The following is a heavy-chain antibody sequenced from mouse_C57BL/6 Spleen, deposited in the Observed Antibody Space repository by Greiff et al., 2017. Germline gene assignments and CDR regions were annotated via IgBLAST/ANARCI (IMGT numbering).Heavy chain of an antibody. J-gene: IGHJ1*03. D-gene: IGHD1-1*01. Sequence: QVQLQQSGAELMKPGASVKLSCKASGYTFTGYWIEWVKQRPGHGLEWIGEIFPGSGSTNYNEKFKGKATFTADTSSNTAYMQLSSLTTEDSAVYYWSRSGTAVIADWYFDVWGTGTTVTVSS. CDR1: GYTFTGYW. CDR3: SRSGTAVIADWYFDV. V-gene: IGHV1-9*01. CDR2: IFPGSGST.